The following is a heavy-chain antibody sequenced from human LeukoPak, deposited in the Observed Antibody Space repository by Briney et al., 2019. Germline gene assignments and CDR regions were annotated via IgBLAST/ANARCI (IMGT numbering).Heavy chain of an antibody. CDR3: AKYGSGWSLRD. Sequence: GGSLRLSCAASGFTFSSYPMHWVRQAPGKGLEWVAVISYDGSNKYYADSVKGRFTISRDTAKNSLFLQMNSLRAEDTAVYYCAKYGSGWSLRDWGQGTLVTVSS. CDR1: GFTFSSYP. J-gene: IGHJ4*02. V-gene: IGHV3-30*04. CDR2: ISYDGSNK. D-gene: IGHD6-19*01.